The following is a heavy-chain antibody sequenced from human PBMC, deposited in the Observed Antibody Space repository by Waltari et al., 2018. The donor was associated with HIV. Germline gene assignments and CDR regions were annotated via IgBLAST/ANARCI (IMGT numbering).Heavy chain of an antibody. CDR1: EFTFNNHW. V-gene: IGHV3-7*01. Sequence: EVQLVESGGGLVQPGGSLRLSCAASEFTFNNHWITWVRQAPGKGLEWVANIKQDESEKYYVDSVKGRFTISRDNAKNSLFLQMNSLRAEDTAVYYCAREALYDSSGYYFDYWGQGTLVTVSS. D-gene: IGHD3-22*01. CDR2: IKQDESEK. J-gene: IGHJ4*02. CDR3: AREALYDSSGYYFDY.